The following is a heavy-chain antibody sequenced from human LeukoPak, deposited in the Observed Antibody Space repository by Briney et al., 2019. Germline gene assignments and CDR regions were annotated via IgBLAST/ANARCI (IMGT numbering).Heavy chain of an antibody. V-gene: IGHV1-2*02. CDR2: INPNSGGT. J-gene: IGHJ5*02. Sequence: ASVKVSCKASGYTFTDHFMHWARQAPGQGLEWMGWINPNSGGTNYAQKFQGRVTMTRDTSISTAYMELSRLRSDDTAVYFCARETMTSVTTSVDRWGQGTLVTVSS. D-gene: IGHD4-11*01. CDR3: ARETMTSVTTSVDR. CDR1: GYTFTDHF.